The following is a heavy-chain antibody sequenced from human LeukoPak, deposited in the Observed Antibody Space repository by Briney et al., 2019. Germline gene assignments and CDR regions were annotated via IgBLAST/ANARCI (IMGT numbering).Heavy chain of an antibody. D-gene: IGHD3-22*01. CDR2: ISSSGNSI. J-gene: IGHJ4*02. V-gene: IGHV3-11*01. CDR3: ARDPGYYDSSGYYPYYFDY. CDR1: GFTFSDYY. Sequence: GSLRLSCAASGFTFSDYYMTWIRPAPGKGLEWVSYISSSGNSIYYADSVKGRFTISRDNAKTSLYLQMNSLRAEDTAVYYCARDPGYYDSSGYYPYYFDYWGQGTLVTVSA.